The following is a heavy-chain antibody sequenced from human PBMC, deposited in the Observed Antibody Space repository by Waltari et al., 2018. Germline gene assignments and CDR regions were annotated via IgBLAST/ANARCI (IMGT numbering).Heavy chain of an antibody. CDR3: VRGGLLWFGESADY. V-gene: IGHV1-3*01. CDR1: GYTFTSDA. J-gene: IGHJ4*02. Sequence: QVQLVQSGAEVKKPGASVKVSCKASGYTFTSDAIYWVRQAPGQRLEWMGWNNDGNGNTKYSQKVQGRDTMTRETSASKAYMELSSLRFEDTAVYYCVRGGLLWFGESADYWGQGTLVTVSS. D-gene: IGHD3-10*01. CDR2: NNDGNGNT.